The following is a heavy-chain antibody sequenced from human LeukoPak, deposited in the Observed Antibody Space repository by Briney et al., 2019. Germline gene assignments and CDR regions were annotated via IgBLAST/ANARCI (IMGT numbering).Heavy chain of an antibody. V-gene: IGHV4-59*08. J-gene: IGHJ3*02. CDR3: ARHALGGELHGADAFDI. CDR2: IYYSGST. D-gene: IGHD1-26*01. Sequence: SETLSLTCTVSGGSISSYYWSWIRQPPGKGLEWIGYIYYSGSTNYNPSLKSRVTISVDTSKNQFSLKLSSVTAADTAVYYCARHALGGELHGADAFDIWGQGTMVTVSS. CDR1: GGSISSYY.